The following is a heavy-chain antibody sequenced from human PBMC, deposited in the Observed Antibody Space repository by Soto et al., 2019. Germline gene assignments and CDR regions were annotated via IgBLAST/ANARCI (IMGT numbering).Heavy chain of an antibody. CDR2: IYYSGRT. V-gene: IGHV4-61*01. CDR3: ARVADYYYDRSGYFDY. CDR1: GGSVSSGTYY. D-gene: IGHD3-22*01. Sequence: QVQLQESGPGLAKPSETLSLTCTVSGGSVSSGTYYWTWIRQPPGRGLEWIAYIYYSGRTNYNPSLKSRVTISVDTSKNQFSLKLSSVTAADTAVYYCARVADYYYDRSGYFDYWGQGNLVTVSS. J-gene: IGHJ4*02.